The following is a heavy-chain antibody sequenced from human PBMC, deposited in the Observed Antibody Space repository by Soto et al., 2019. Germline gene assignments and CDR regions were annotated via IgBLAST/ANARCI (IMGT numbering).Heavy chain of an antibody. CDR3: ATRWYGVPAAPLEAPYSYYGMDV. D-gene: IGHD2-2*01. Sequence: QVQLVQSGAEVKKPGSSVKVSCKASEGTFSSYAISWVRQAPGQGLEWMGGIIPIFGTANYAQKFQGRVTITSDESTSKAYMELSSLRSEDTAVYYCATRWYGVPAAPLEAPYSYYGMDVWGQGTTVTVSS. J-gene: IGHJ6*02. CDR2: IIPIFGTA. CDR1: EGTFSSYA. V-gene: IGHV1-69*01.